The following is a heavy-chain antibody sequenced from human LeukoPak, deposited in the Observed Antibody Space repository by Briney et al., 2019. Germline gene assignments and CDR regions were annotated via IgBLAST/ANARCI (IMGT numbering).Heavy chain of an antibody. CDR2: IIPIFGTA. D-gene: IGHD3-22*01. Sequence: GSSVKVSCKASGGTFSSYAISWVRQAPGQGLEWMGGIIPIFGTANYAQKFQGRVTITADKSTSTAYMELSSLRSEDTAVYYCAAPAQYDSSGSLSSYYYYYYMDVWGKGTTVTVSS. J-gene: IGHJ6*03. V-gene: IGHV1-69*06. CDR1: GGTFSSYA. CDR3: AAPAQYDSSGSLSSYYYYYYMDV.